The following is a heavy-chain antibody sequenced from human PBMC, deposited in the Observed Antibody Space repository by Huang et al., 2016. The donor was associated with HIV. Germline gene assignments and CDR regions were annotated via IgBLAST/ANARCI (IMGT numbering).Heavy chain of an antibody. Sequence: QITLKESGPTLVKPTQTLTLTCTFSGFSITTDGAGVGWIRQPPGKALEWLALIFWDDDKRYSPSLKNRISITKDTSKNQVVLTMTNMEPVDTATYFCAHRQTYDFWSGSFDSWGQGTLVTVSS. CDR1: GFSITTDGAG. D-gene: IGHD3-3*01. CDR3: AHRQTYDFWSGSFDS. J-gene: IGHJ4*02. CDR2: IFWDDDK. V-gene: IGHV2-5*02.